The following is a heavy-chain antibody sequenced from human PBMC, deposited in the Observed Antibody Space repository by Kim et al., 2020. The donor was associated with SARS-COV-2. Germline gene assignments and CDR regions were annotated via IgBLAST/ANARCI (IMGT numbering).Heavy chain of an antibody. CDR1: GYTFTGYY. CDR3: ARDYNWNEASAFDI. Sequence: ASVKVSCKASGYTFTGYYMHWVRQAPGQGLEWMGWINPNSGGTNYAQKFQGRVTMTRDTSISTAYMELSRLRSDDTAVYYCARDYNWNEASAFDIWGQGTMVTVSS. V-gene: IGHV1-2*02. CDR2: INPNSGGT. D-gene: IGHD1-1*01. J-gene: IGHJ3*02.